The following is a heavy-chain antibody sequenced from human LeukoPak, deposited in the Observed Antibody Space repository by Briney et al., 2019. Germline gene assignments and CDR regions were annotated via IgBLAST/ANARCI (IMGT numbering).Heavy chain of an antibody. J-gene: IGHJ6*02. V-gene: IGHV4-4*07. CDR3: ARGPGIAVATKNYYYYGMDV. Sequence: PSETLSLTCTVSGGSIGSYYWSWIRQPAGKGLEWIGRIYTSGSTNYNPSLKSRVTMSVDTSKNQFSLKLSSVTAADTAVYYCARGPGIAVATKNYYYYGMDVWGQGTTVTVSS. CDR2: IYTSGST. D-gene: IGHD6-19*01. CDR1: GGSIGSYY.